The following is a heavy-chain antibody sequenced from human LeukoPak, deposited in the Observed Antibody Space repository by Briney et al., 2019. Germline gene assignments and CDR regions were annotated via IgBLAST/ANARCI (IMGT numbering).Heavy chain of an antibody. D-gene: IGHD1-26*01. CDR1: GFTFSSYG. CDR3: AKLATDY. Sequence: GGSLRLSCAASGFTFSSYGMHWVRQAPGKGLEWVAVISYDGSNKYYADSVKGRFTISRDNSKNTLYPQMNSLRAEDTAVYYCAKLATDYWGQGTLVTVSS. CDR2: ISYDGSNK. J-gene: IGHJ4*02. V-gene: IGHV3-30*18.